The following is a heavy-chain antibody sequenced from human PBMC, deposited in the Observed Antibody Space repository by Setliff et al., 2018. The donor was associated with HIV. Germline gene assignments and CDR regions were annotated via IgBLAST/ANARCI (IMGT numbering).Heavy chain of an antibody. J-gene: IGHJ4*02. Sequence: GGSLRLSCAASGFIFSDYAMTWVRQAPGKGLEWVSGISGSGANPYNADFVEGRFTVSRDNSKNTLYLQLNSLRAEDTAVYYCAIGRCSGGSCFFDYWGQGTLVTVSS. D-gene: IGHD2-15*01. CDR1: GFIFSDYA. CDR3: AIGRCSGGSCFFDY. CDR2: ISGSGANP. V-gene: IGHV3-23*01.